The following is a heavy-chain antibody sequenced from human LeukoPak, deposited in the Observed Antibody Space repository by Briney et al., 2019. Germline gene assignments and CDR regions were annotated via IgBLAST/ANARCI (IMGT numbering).Heavy chain of an antibody. J-gene: IGHJ6*02. CDR2: ISYDGSNK. CDR1: GFTFSSYG. CDR3: AKDLSTAVAGKLFDYYYGMDV. Sequence: GRSLRLSCAASGFTFSSYGMHWVRQAPGKGLEWVAVISYDGSNKYYADSVKGRFTISRDNSKNTLYLQMNSLRAEDTAVYYCAKDLSTAVAGKLFDYYYGMDVWGQGTTVTVSS. V-gene: IGHV3-30*18. D-gene: IGHD6-19*01.